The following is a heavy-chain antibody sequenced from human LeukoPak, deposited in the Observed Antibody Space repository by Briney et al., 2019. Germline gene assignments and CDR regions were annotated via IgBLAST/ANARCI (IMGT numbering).Heavy chain of an antibody. Sequence: PSETLSLTCALSTVSGSSGNFWSWVRQPPGEGLEGIGEVHKSGRANYNPSLKTRFTISIDASKNRLSLELTSLTAADTAVYYCARELRGAPTPGAYWGQGARVTVSS. V-gene: IGHV4-4*02. CDR1: TVSGSSGNF. CDR3: ARELRGAPTPGAY. J-gene: IGHJ4*02. D-gene: IGHD1-26*01. CDR2: VHKSGRA.